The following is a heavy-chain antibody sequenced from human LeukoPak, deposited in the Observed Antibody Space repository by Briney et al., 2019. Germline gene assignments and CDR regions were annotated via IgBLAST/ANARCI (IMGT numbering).Heavy chain of an antibody. CDR2: INPNSGGT. Sequence: GASVKVSCKASGYTFTSYYMHWVRQAPGQGLEWMGWINPNSGGTNYAEKFQGRVTMTRDTSISTAYMELSRLRSDDTAVYYCARDYYASSGYYTRDAFDIWGQGTMVTVSS. J-gene: IGHJ3*02. CDR1: GYTFTSYY. D-gene: IGHD3-22*01. V-gene: IGHV1-2*02. CDR3: ARDYYASSGYYTRDAFDI.